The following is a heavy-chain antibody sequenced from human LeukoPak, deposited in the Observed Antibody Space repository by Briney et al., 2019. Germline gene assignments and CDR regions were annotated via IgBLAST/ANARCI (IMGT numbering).Heavy chain of an antibody. Sequence: PGGSLRLSCAASGIDFRASGMHWVRQAPGMGLEWVTFIQTDGSVKYYAASVAGRFTISRDNSKNTVYLHMNSLRPDDTALYYCAREGGTVVVGRFDYWGQGTLVTVSS. V-gene: IGHV3-30*02. CDR3: AREGGTVVVGRFDY. J-gene: IGHJ4*02. D-gene: IGHD2-2*01. CDR2: IQTDGSVK. CDR1: GIDFRASG.